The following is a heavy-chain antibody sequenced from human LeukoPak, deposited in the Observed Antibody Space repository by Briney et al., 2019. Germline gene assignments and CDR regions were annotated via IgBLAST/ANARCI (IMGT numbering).Heavy chain of an antibody. CDR2: INHSGST. V-gene: IGHV4-34*01. D-gene: IGHD3-10*01. J-gene: IGHJ5*02. Sequence: PSETLSLTCAVYGGSFSGYYWSWIRQPSGKGLEWIGDINHSGSTNYNPSLKSRVTISVDTSKNQFSLKLSSVTAADTAVYYCARHGLRHYYGSGSSKFDPWGQGTLVTVSS. CDR3: ARHGLRHYYGSGSSKFDP. CDR1: GGSFSGYY.